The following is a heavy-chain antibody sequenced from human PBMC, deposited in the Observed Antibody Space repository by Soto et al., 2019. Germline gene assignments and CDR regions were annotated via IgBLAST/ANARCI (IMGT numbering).Heavy chain of an antibody. CDR2: FHYSGST. CDR1: GGSISSRDSY. Sequence: SETLSLTCTVSGGSISSRDSYWGWIRQPPGKGLEWIGSFHYSGSTYYNPSLKSRVTISVDTSKDQLSLRVTSVTAADTAVYYCARGFGRSHFDYWGQGTLVTVSS. CDR3: ARGFGRSHFDY. D-gene: IGHD3-16*01. J-gene: IGHJ4*02. V-gene: IGHV4-39*01.